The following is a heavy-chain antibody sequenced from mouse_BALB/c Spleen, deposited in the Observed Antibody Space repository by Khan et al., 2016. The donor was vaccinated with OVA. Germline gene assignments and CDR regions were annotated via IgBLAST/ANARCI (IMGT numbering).Heavy chain of an antibody. CDR2: INPHIGET. Sequence: VQLKESGPELVRPGASVKISCKASGYSFTGYFMNWVMQSHGKSLEWIGRINPHIGETFYNQMFKDKATLTGDESSSTAHIELRSLSSEDSAVYYCTSNYRSDFDYWGQGTTLTVSS. V-gene: IGHV1-20*02. D-gene: IGHD1-1*01. CDR3: TSNYRSDFDY. CDR1: GYSFTGYF. J-gene: IGHJ2*01.